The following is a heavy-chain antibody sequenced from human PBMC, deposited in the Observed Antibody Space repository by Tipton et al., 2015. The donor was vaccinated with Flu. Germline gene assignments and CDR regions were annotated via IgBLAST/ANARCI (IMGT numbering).Heavy chain of an antibody. CDR2: ISGNGVTL. CDR3: ARDSHYYESSASLDLDV. V-gene: IGHV3-11*04. CDR1: GFTFSDYY. J-gene: IGHJ3*01. Sequence: GSLRLSCAASGFTFSDYYMSWIRQAPGKGLEWVSYISGNGVTLYYADSVKGRFTISRDDAKKIVYLQMDSLRVEDTALYYCARDSHYYESSASLDLDVWGPGSMVTVSS. D-gene: IGHD3-22*01.